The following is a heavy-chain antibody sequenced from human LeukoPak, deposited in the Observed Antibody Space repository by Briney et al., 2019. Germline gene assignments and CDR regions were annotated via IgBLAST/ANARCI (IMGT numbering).Heavy chain of an antibody. CDR2: ISGSGTST. Sequence: GGSLRLSCAASGFTFSSYAMNWVRQAPAKGLEWVSAISGSGTSTYYADSVKGRFTVSRDNSKNTMYLQMNSLRAEDTAVYYCAKDRRACSSSSCYYRFDYWGQGTLVTVSS. CDR3: AKDRRACSSSSCYYRFDY. D-gene: IGHD2-2*01. V-gene: IGHV3-23*01. J-gene: IGHJ4*02. CDR1: GFTFSSYA.